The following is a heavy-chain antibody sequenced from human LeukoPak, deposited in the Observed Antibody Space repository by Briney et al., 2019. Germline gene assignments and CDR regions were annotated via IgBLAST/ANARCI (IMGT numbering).Heavy chain of an antibody. V-gene: IGHV4-59*01. D-gene: IGHD2-15*01. CDR1: GGSISSYY. J-gene: IGHJ6*03. CDR2: IYYSGST. Sequence: SETLSLTCTVSGGSISSYYWSWIRQPPGKGLEWIGYIYYSGSTNYNPSLKSRVTISVDTSKNQFSLKLSSVTAADTAVYYCARGLQDIVVVVAASPYYYYMDVWGKGTTVTVSS. CDR3: ARGLQDIVVVVAASPYYYYMDV.